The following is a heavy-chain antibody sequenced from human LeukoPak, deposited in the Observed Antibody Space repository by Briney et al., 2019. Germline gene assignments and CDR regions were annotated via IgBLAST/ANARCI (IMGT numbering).Heavy chain of an antibody. CDR3: AKGSYYDSSGSFYFDY. CDR2: ISGSGKTT. CDR1: GFTFGSHV. J-gene: IGHJ4*02. D-gene: IGHD3-22*01. V-gene: IGHV3-23*01. Sequence: GGSLRLSCAASGFTFGSHVMSWVRQAPGKGLEGVSGISGSGKTTYYADSVKGRFTISRDNSKNTLYVQVSSLGTEDTAAYYCAKGSYYDSSGSFYFDYWGQGTLVTVSS.